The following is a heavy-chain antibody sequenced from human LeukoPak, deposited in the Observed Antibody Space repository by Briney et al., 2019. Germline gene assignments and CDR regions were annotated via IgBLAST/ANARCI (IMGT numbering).Heavy chain of an antibody. CDR1: GCSFTSYW. D-gene: IGHD2-2*01. CDR2: IYPGDSDT. V-gene: IGHV5-51*01. J-gene: IGHJ3*02. Sequence: GESLKISCKGSGCSFTSYWIGWVRQMPGKGLEWMGIIYPGDSDTRYSPSFQGQVTISADKSISTAYLQWSSLKASDTAMYYCARHVISTSWPDAFDIWGQGTMVTVSS. CDR3: ARHVISTSWPDAFDI.